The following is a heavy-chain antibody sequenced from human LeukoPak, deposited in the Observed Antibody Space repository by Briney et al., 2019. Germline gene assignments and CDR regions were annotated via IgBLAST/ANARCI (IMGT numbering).Heavy chain of an antibody. CDR3: ARVRRFYYDSSTKGAFDI. CDR1: GGSFSGYY. J-gene: IGHJ3*02. CDR2: TNHSGST. Sequence: SETLSLTCAVYGGSFSGYYWSWIRQPPGKGLEWIGETNHSGSTNYNPSLKSRVTISVDTSKNQFSLKLSSVTAADTAVYYCARVRRFYYDSSTKGAFDIWGQGTMVTVSS. D-gene: IGHD3-22*01. V-gene: IGHV4-34*01.